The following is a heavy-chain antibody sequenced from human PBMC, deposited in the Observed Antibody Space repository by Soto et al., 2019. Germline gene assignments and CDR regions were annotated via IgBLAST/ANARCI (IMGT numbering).Heavy chain of an antibody. V-gene: IGHV5-51*01. Sequence: GESLKISCKGSGYSFTKYWIGWVRQMPGKGLEWMGIVSPGDSDTRYSPSFQGQVTISADKSISTVYLQWSSLKASDTAMYYCARRKGWLQHRNYYFDHWGQGTLVTVSS. CDR1: GYSFTKYW. J-gene: IGHJ4*02. CDR3: ARRKGWLQHRNYYFDH. CDR2: VSPGDSDT. D-gene: IGHD5-12*01.